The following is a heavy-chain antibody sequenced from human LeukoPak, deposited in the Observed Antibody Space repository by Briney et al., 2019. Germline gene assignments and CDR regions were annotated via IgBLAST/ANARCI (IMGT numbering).Heavy chain of an antibody. D-gene: IGHD3-10*01. CDR2: IYHNGNT. Sequence: SETLSLTCVVSGTSISGSDWWSWVRQPPGKGLEWIGEIYHNGNTNYNPSLKSRVTISVDKSKNQFSLKLSSVTAADTAVYYCAREAGITMVRGVNYNWFDPWGQGTLVTVSS. CDR1: GTSISGSDW. CDR3: AREAGITMVRGVNYNWFDP. V-gene: IGHV4-4*02. J-gene: IGHJ5*02.